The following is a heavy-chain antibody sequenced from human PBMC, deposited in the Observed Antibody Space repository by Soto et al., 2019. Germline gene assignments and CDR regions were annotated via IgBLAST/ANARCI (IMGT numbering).Heavy chain of an antibody. CDR2: ISGNGGSA. CDR3: AKDIEWLLRHFEN. D-gene: IGHD3-22*01. V-gene: IGHV3-23*01. Sequence: EVQLLESGGALIQPGGSLRLSCVASGFSFSNYGMSWVRQAPGKGLEWVSGISGNGGSAYYADSVKGRFTISRDNSKNTVHLQMNSLRAEDTAVYYCAKDIEWLLRHFENWGQGTLVTVSS. CDR1: GFSFSNYG. J-gene: IGHJ4*02.